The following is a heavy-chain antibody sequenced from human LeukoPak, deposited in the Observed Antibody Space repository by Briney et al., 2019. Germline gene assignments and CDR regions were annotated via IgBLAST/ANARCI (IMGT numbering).Heavy chain of an antibody. J-gene: IGHJ6*03. D-gene: IGHD3-3*01. Sequence: PSETLSLTCTVSGGSISGYYWSWIRQPAGKGLEWIGRIYTSGYTNSNPSLKSRVTMSVDTSKNQFSLKLSSVTAADTAVYYCAREPLWSGYSYYYYYMDVWGKGTTVTVSS. CDR3: AREPLWSGYSYYYYYMDV. CDR1: GGSISGYY. CDR2: IYTSGYT. V-gene: IGHV4-4*07.